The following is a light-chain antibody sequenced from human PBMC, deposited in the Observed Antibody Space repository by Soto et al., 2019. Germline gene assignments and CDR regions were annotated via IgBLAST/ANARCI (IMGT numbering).Light chain of an antibody. CDR1: NSDVGGYNY. J-gene: IGLJ1*01. V-gene: IGLV2-14*01. Sequence: QSVLTQPASVSGSPGQSITISCTGTNSDVGGYNYVSWYQQHPGKAPKLMIYEVSNRPSGVSNRFSGSKSGNTASLTISGLQAEDEADYYCSSYTSSSTPHVFGTGTRSPS. CDR3: SSYTSSSTPHV. CDR2: EVS.